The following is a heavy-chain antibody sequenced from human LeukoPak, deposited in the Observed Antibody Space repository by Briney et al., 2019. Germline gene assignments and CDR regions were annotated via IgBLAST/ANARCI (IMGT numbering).Heavy chain of an antibody. V-gene: IGHV5-51*01. J-gene: IGHJ5*01. D-gene: IGHD3-3*01. CDR2: IYGDDFDA. CDR1: GYKFGNYW. CDR3: ARSEWLLPWGGFDF. Sequence: GESLKISCQTSGYKFGNYWIGWVRRKPGQGLEWMGIIYGDDFDARYSPSFQGHVTISADKSETTAYLQWQSLEASDTGIYYCARSEWLLPWGGFDFWGQGTRVVVSS.